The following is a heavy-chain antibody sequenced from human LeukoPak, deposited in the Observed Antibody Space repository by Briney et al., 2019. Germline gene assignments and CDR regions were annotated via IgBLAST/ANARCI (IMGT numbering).Heavy chain of an antibody. CDR2: FYPEEYNI. D-gene: IGHD2-2*03. V-gene: IGHV5-51*01. Sequence: GESLMTFFHGFGYSFPNYWIAWVRQLPGTGQEAMGVFYPEEYNIRYSPSFQGQVTISADKSISTAYLQWSSLKASDTAMYYCARPPSRGYSSSFEYWGQGTLVTVSS. CDR1: GYSFPNYW. CDR3: ARPPSRGYSSSFEY. J-gene: IGHJ4*02.